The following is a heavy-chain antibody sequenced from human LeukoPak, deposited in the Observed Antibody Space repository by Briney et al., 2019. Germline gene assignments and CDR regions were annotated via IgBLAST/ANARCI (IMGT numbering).Heavy chain of an antibody. CDR2: IRYDGSNK. Sequence: GGSLRLSCAASGFTFSAYGMHWVRRAPGKGLEWVSFIRYDGSNKYYTDSVKGRFTISRDNSKNTLYLQMDSLRAEDTAVYYCAKGGFERRWLDPWGHGTLVIVSA. D-gene: IGHD1-1*01. CDR3: AKGGFERRWLDP. CDR1: GFTFSAYG. J-gene: IGHJ5*02. V-gene: IGHV3-30*02.